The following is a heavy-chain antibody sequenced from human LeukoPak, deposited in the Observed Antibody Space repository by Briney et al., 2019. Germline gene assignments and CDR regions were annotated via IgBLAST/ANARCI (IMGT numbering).Heavy chain of an antibody. CDR3: AKDWTGTKPFDL. CDR1: GFTFSSYG. J-gene: IGHJ2*01. Sequence: GALRLSCAASGFTFSSYGMHWVRQAPGKGLEWVAFIRYDGSNNYYAHSVKGRFTISRDNSKNTLYLQMNSLRAEDTAVYYCAKDWTGTKPFDLWGRGTLVTVSS. V-gene: IGHV3-30*02. CDR2: IRYDGSNN. D-gene: IGHD3/OR15-3a*01.